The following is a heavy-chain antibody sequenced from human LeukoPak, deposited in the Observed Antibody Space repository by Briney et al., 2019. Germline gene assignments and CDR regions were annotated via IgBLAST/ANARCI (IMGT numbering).Heavy chain of an antibody. J-gene: IGHJ4*02. D-gene: IGHD6-19*01. CDR2: INHSGST. CDR3: ARGIAVAGTPPGY. Sequence: SETLSLTCTVSGGSIRSYYWSWIRQPPGKGLEWIGEINHSGSTNYNPSLKSRVTISVDTSKNQFSLKLSSVTAADTAVYYCARGIAVAGTPPGYWGQGTLVTVSS. V-gene: IGHV4-34*01. CDR1: GGSIRSYY.